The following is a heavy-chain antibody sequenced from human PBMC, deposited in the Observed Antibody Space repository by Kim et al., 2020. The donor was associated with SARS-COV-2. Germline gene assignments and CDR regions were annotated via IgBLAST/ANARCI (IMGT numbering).Heavy chain of an antibody. Sequence: SETLSLTCTVSGGSISSGSYYWSWIRQPAGKGLEWIGRIYTSGSTNYNPSLKSRVTISVDTSKNQFSLKLSSVTAADTAVYYCARDPYFPYYHDTGDAFDIWGQGTMVTVSS. CDR2: IYTSGST. V-gene: IGHV4-61*02. D-gene: IGHD3-22*01. CDR3: ARDPYFPYYHDTGDAFDI. CDR1: GGSISSGSYY. J-gene: IGHJ3*02.